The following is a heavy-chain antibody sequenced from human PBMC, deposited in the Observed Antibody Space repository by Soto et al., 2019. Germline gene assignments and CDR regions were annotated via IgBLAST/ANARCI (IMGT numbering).Heavy chain of an antibody. D-gene: IGHD3-16*01. J-gene: IGHJ5*02. V-gene: IGHV1-46*01. Sequence: QVRLVQSGAEVQKPGASVKLSCEASGYTFANYYVHWVRQAPGQGLEWMGKINPSGGATTYAQKFQGRVTMTWDGSAKSVYMEMRSLSGDDTAVYYFAKQTVELSLGGFDPWGQGTMVTVSS. CDR2: INPSGGAT. CDR1: GYTFANYY. CDR3: AKQTVELSLGGFDP.